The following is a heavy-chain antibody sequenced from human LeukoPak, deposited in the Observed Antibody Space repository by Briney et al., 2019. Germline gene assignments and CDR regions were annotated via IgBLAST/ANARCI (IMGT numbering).Heavy chain of an antibody. CDR2: ISSSGGST. CDR3: ARDIAYCGGDCPPDAFDI. Sequence: GGSLRLSCAASGFTFSSYAMSWVRQAPGKGLEWVSAISSSGGSTYYADSVKGRFTISRDNSKNTLYLQMNSLRAEDTAVYYCARDIAYCGGDCPPDAFDIWGQGTMVTVSS. D-gene: IGHD2-21*02. V-gene: IGHV3-23*01. CDR1: GFTFSSYA. J-gene: IGHJ3*02.